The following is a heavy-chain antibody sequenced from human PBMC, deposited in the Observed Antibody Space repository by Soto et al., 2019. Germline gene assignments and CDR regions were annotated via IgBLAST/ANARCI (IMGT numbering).Heavy chain of an antibody. D-gene: IGHD4-17*01. CDR3: ARLGPPYGGNSDYYYGMDV. J-gene: IGHJ6*02. CDR2: IYHSGST. Sequence: SETLSLTCAVSGGSISSSNWWSWVRQPPGKGLEWIGEIYHSGSTNYNPSLKSRVTISVDKSKNQFSLKLSSVTAADTAVYYCARLGPPYGGNSDYYYGMDVWGQGTTVTVSS. V-gene: IGHV4-4*02. CDR1: GGSISSSNW.